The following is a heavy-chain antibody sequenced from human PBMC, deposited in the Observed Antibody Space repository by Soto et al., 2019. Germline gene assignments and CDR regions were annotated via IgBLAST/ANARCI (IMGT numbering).Heavy chain of an antibody. CDR2: ISASGDDT. D-gene: IGHD2-21*01. J-gene: IGHJ4*02. CDR3: ARDIPYVDPTAFGS. CDR1: GFTVRNLA. Sequence: CLSPSCLAAGFTVRNLAMSWGRQAEGKGLEWVSGISASGDDTFYANSVKGRFTISRDSSKKMLYLQMNRLRAEDTAVYHYARDIPYVDPTAFGSWGLGTLVTVSS. V-gene: IGHV3-23*01.